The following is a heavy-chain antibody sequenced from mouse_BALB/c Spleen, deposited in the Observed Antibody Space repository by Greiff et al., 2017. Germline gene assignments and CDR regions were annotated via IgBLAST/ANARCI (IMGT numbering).Heavy chain of an antibody. V-gene: IGHV5-12-1*01. CDR1: GFAFSSYD. D-gene: IGHD2-10*01. Sequence: DVMLVESGGGLVKPGGSLKLSCAASGFAFSSYDMSWVRQTPEKRLEWVAYISSGGGSTYYPDTVKGRFTISRDNAKNTLYLQMSSLKSEDTAMYYCASPYYGNSAWFAYWGQGTLVTVSA. CDR3: ASPYYGNSAWFAY. CDR2: ISSGGGST. J-gene: IGHJ3*01.